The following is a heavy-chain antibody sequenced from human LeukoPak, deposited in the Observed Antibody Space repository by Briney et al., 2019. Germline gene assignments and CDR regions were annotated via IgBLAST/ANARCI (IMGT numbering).Heavy chain of an antibody. D-gene: IGHD2/OR15-2a*01. CDR3: AKDAYGGATFFCYMDV. CDR1: GFTFDDYA. Sequence: GGSLRLSCAGSGFTFDDYAMHWVRQTPGKGLEWVSGISWNSGNIAYADFVGGRFTISRDNAKNSLSLQMNSLSDEDTAVYYCAKDAYGGATFFCYMDVWGKGTTVTVSS. CDR2: ISWNSGNI. V-gene: IGHV3-9*01. J-gene: IGHJ6*03.